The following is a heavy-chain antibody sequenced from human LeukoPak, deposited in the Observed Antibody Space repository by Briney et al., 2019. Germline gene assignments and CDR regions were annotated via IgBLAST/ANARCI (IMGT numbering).Heavy chain of an antibody. CDR3: ARDKQLVGGAFDI. D-gene: IGHD6-6*01. V-gene: IGHV3-23*01. CDR2: ISGSGGST. J-gene: IGHJ3*02. Sequence: GGSLRLSCAASGFTFSSYAMSWVRQAPGKGLEWVSAISGSGGSTYYADSVKGRFTISRDNSKNSLYLQMNSLRAEDTAVYYCARDKQLVGGAFDIWGQGTMVTVSS. CDR1: GFTFSSYA.